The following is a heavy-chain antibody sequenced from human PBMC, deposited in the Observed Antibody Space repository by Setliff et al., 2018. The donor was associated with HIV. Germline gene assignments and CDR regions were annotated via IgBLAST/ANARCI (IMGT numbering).Heavy chain of an antibody. V-gene: IGHV3-23*01. J-gene: IGHJ4*02. CDR3: AKENGIDSYFHY. CDR2: ISDSGGSP. CDR1: GFTFSSYA. D-gene: IGHD1-26*01. Sequence: PGGSLRLSCAASGFTFSSYAMSWVRQAPGKGLEWVSVISDSGGSPYYADSVKGRFTISRDNSKNTLYLQMNSLRAEDTAIYYCAKENGIDSYFHYWGQGTLVTVSS.